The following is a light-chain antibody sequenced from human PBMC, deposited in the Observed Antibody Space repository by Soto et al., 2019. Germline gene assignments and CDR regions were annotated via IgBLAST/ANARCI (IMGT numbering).Light chain of an antibody. V-gene: IGKV1-5*03. CDR2: GAS. Sequence: DIQMTQSPATLSASVGERVTITCRASQSISSWLAWYQQKPGKAPTLLIYGASSLDSGVPSRFSGSGSGTEFTLTISSLQPDDFATYYCQQYNSYSGLTFGGGTKVEIK. CDR1: QSISSW. J-gene: IGKJ4*01. CDR3: QQYNSYSGLT.